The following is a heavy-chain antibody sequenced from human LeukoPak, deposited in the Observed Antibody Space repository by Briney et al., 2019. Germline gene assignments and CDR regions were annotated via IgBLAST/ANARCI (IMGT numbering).Heavy chain of an antibody. CDR3: ARVGGYCSSTSCWGENWFDP. V-gene: IGHV3-11*04. D-gene: IGHD2-2*01. J-gene: IGHJ5*02. CDR1: GFTFSDYY. Sequence: PGGSLRLSCAASGFTFSDYYMSWIRQAPGKGLEWVSYIRSSGSTIYYADSVKGRFTISRDNAKNSLYLQMNSLRAEDTAVYYCARVGGYCSSTSCWGENWFDPWGQGTLVTVSS. CDR2: IRSSGSTI.